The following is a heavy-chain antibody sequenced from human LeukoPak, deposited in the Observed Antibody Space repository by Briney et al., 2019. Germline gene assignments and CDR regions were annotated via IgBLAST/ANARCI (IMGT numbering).Heavy chain of an antibody. D-gene: IGHD3-3*01. Sequence: PSETLSLTCAVYGGSFSGYYWSWIRQPPGKGLEWIGEINHSGSTNYNPSLKSRATISVDTSKNQFSLKLSSVTAADTAVYYCASFITIFGVASDYSFDYWGQGTLVTVSS. J-gene: IGHJ4*02. CDR3: ASFITIFGVASDYSFDY. CDR1: GGSFSGYY. V-gene: IGHV4-34*01. CDR2: INHSGST.